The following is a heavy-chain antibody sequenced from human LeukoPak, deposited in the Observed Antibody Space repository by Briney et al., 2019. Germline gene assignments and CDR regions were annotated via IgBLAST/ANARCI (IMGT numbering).Heavy chain of an antibody. D-gene: IGHD2-2*02. Sequence: PSETLSLTCTVAGGSMSSYYWSWIRQPPGKGREWIGYIYYSGTHNHNSRLKGRVTMPVEPSTTQFSPTLSSVTAADTAVYSCARLNTSVRAFAFWGQGTLVTVSS. V-gene: IGHV4-59*08. CDR3: ARLNTSVRAFAF. CDR1: GGSMSSYY. J-gene: IGHJ4*02. CDR2: IYYSGTH.